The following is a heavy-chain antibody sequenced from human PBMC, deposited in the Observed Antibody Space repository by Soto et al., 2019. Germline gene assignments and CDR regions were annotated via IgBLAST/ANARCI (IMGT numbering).Heavy chain of an antibody. CDR2: IYYSGST. Sequence: QLQLQESGPGLVKPSETLSLTCTVSGGSISSSSYYWGWIRQPPGKGLEWIGSIYYSGSTYYNPSLKSRVTMFVETSMTRFSLKLSSVTAADTAVYYCAILALGSVAQWELRAFDIWGQGTMVTVSS. CDR1: GGSISSSSYY. D-gene: IGHD1-26*01. V-gene: IGHV4-39*01. CDR3: AILALGSVAQWELRAFDI. J-gene: IGHJ3*02.